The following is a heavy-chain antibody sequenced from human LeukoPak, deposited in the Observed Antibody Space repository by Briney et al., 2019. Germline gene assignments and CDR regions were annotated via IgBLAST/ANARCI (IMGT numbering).Heavy chain of an antibody. CDR1: GYTFTSYG. CDR3: ARGRIAALFDY. V-gene: IGHV1-69*05. Sequence: SVKVSCKASGYTFTSYGISWVRQAPGQGLEWMGRIIPIFGTANYAQKFQGRVTITTDESTSTAYMELSSLRSEDTAVYYCARGRIAALFDYWGQGTLVTVSS. CDR2: IIPIFGTA. D-gene: IGHD6-6*01. J-gene: IGHJ4*02.